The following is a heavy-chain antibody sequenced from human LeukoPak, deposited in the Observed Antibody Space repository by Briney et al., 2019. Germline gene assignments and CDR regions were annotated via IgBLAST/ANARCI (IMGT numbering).Heavy chain of an antibody. V-gene: IGHV3-11*03. Sequence: GGSLRLSCVASGIAFSDYAMNWVRQAPGKGLEWVSYISSSSSYTNYADSVKGRFTISRDNAKNSLYLQMNSLRAEDTAVYYCATGWIYYDILTGYYPNDAFDIWGQGTMVTVSS. CDR3: ATGWIYYDILTGYYPNDAFDI. J-gene: IGHJ3*02. CDR1: GIAFSDYA. CDR2: ISSSSSYT. D-gene: IGHD3-9*01.